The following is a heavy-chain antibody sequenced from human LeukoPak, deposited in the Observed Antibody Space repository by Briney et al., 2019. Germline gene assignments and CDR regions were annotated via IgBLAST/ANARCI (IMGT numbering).Heavy chain of an antibody. CDR2: IYPGDSDT. CDR3: ASTETDRDGYSLDY. J-gene: IGHJ4*02. Sequence: GASLQISCKGSGYRFTSYWIGWVRQLPGKGLEWMGIIYPGDSDTRYSPSFQGQVTISADKSISTAYLQWSSLKASDTAMYYCASTETDRDGYSLDYWGQGTLVTVSS. D-gene: IGHD5-24*01. V-gene: IGHV5-51*01. CDR1: GYRFTSYW.